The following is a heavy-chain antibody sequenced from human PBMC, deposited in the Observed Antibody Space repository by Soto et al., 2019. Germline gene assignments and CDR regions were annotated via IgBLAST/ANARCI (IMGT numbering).Heavy chain of an antibody. CDR3: ARVFSRWQPFDY. V-gene: IGHV4-59*01. J-gene: IGHJ4*02. CDR2: IYYSGST. D-gene: IGHD6-13*01. CDR1: GGSISSYY. Sequence: SETLSLTCTVSGGSISSYYWSWIRQPPGKGLEWIGYIYYSGSTNYNPSLKSRVTISVDTSKNQFSLKLSSVTAADTAVYYCARVFSRWQPFDYWGQGTLVTVSS.